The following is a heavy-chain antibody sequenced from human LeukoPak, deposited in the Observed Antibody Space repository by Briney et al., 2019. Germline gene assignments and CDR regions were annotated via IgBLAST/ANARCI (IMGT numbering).Heavy chain of an antibody. CDR3: ARGSQNGDYYWYFDL. D-gene: IGHD4-17*01. V-gene: IGHV4-59*08. Sequence: PSETLSLTCTVSGGSISGNYWSCIRQPPGKGLEWIGYTYYSGTTNYNTSLKSRVTISVYTSKNQFSLKLSSGTAADTAVYYCARGSQNGDYYWYFDLWGRGTLVTVSS. CDR2: TYYSGTT. J-gene: IGHJ2*01. CDR1: GGSISGNY.